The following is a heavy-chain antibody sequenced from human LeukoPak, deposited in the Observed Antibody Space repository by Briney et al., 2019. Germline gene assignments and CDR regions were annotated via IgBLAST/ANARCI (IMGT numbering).Heavy chain of an antibody. Sequence: GGSLRLSCAASGFTFSSYDMSWVRQAPGKGLEWVAATSGSGGNTYYADSVKGRFTISRDNSKNTLYLQMNSLRAEDTAVYYCAKEYSGYDFDYWGQGTLVTVSS. V-gene: IGHV3-23*01. J-gene: IGHJ4*02. CDR2: TSGSGGNT. D-gene: IGHD5-12*01. CDR3: AKEYSGYDFDY. CDR1: GFTFSSYD.